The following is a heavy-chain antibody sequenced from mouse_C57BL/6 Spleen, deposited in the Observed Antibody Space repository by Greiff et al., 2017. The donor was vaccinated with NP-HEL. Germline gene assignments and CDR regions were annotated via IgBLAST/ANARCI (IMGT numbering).Heavy chain of an antibody. CDR3: ATPYCGSGSWFAY. V-gene: IGHV5-17*01. CDR1: GFTFSDYG. J-gene: IGHJ3*01. Sequence: EVQRVESGGGLVKPGGSLKLSCAVSGFTFSDYGMHWVRQALEKGLERVAYIISGSSTIYYADTVKGRFTIARDNAKNTLFLQMTSLTSEDTAMYCCATPYCGSGSWFAYWGQGTLVTVSA. CDR2: IISGSSTI. D-gene: IGHD1-1*01.